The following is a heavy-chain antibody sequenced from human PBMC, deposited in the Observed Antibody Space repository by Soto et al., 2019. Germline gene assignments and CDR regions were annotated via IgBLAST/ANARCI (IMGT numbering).Heavy chain of an antibody. CDR3: AKDVLVGATTGSGDSYHSYGMDV. D-gene: IGHD1-26*01. CDR1: GFTFIKDG. Sequence: VGSLRLSCASSGFTFIKDGMHGVRQAPGKGLEWVAVIWYDGSNKYYADSVKGRFTISRDNSKNTLYLQMKSLRAEDTAVSSCAKDVLVGATTGSGDSYHSYGMDVRGEGTTVAVYS. V-gene: IGHV3-30*02. J-gene: IGHJ6*04. CDR2: IWYDGSNK.